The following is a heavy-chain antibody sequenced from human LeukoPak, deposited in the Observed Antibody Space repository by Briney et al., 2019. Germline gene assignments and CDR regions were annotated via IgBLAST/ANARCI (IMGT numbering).Heavy chain of an antibody. D-gene: IGHD3-22*01. J-gene: IGHJ4*02. V-gene: IGHV4-59*01. CDR3: ARVYYYDSSGYRWFDY. CDR2: IYYSGST. Sequence: SETLSLTCTVSGGSISSYYWSWIRQPPGKGLEWIGYIYYSGSTNYNPSLRSRVTISVDTSKNQFSLKLSSVTAADTAVYYCARVYYYDSSGYRWFDYWGQGTLVTVSS. CDR1: GGSISSYY.